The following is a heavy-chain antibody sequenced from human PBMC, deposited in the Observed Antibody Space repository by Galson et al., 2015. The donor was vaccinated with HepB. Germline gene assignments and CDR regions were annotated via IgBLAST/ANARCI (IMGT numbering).Heavy chain of an antibody. CDR2: ISGSGGST. CDR3: AKDLGYSSGWTYYYGMDV. Sequence: SLRLSCAASGFTFSSYAMSWVRQAPGKGLEWVSAISGSGGSTYYADSVKGRFTISRDNSKNTLYLQMNSLRAEDTAVYYCAKDLGYSSGWTYYYGMDVWGQGTTVTVSS. V-gene: IGHV3-23*01. J-gene: IGHJ6*02. CDR1: GFTFSSYA. D-gene: IGHD6-19*01.